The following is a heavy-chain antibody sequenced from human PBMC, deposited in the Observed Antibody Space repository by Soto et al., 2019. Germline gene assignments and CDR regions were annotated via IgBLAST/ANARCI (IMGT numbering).Heavy chain of an antibody. CDR1: GFTFSTYG. CDR2: PLHDGSNT. J-gene: IGHJ5*02. D-gene: IGHD4-17*01. Sequence: QEQLVESGGGVVQPGTSLRLSCAASGFTFSTYGMHWVRQAPGKGLEWVAVPLHDGSNTDYADSVKGRFSISRDDTKNTVFLQMHSLRSEDTAVYYCAKGRRDYGYSVVNNYFDPLGQGTLVTV. CDR3: AKGRRDYGYSVVNNYFDP. V-gene: IGHV3-30*18.